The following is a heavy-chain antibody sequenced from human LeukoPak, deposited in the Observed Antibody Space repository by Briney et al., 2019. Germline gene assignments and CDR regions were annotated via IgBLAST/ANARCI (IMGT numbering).Heavy chain of an antibody. Sequence: GGSLRLSCAASGFTFSSYAMSWVRQAPGKGLEWVSAISGSGGSTYYADSVKGRFTISRDNSKNTLYLQMNSLRAEDTAVYYCAKDKWDPYCSSTSCYGNWFDPWGQGTLVTVSS. D-gene: IGHD2-2*01. CDR2: ISGSGGST. J-gene: IGHJ5*02. V-gene: IGHV3-23*01. CDR3: AKDKWDPYCSSTSCYGNWFDP. CDR1: GFTFSSYA.